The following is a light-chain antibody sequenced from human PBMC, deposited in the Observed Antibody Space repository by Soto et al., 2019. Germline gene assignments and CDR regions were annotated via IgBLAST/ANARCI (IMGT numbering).Light chain of an antibody. CDR2: GAS. CDR3: QQSYRTPIT. Sequence: EIVMTQSPATLSVSPGESATLSCRASQSVSSNLAWYQQKPGQAPRLLIYGASTRATGIPARFSGSGSGTDLTITISSLQTEDFETYYCQQSYRTPITFGQGTRLDI. J-gene: IGKJ5*01. V-gene: IGKV3-15*01. CDR1: QSVSSN.